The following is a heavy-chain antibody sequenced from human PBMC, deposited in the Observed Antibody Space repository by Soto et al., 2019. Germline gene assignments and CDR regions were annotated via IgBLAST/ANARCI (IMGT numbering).Heavy chain of an antibody. D-gene: IGHD2-15*01. Sequence: VGSLRLSCAASGFTVSSNYMTWVRQAPGKGLEWVSVIYSGGSTNYADSVKGRFTISRDDSKNTLFLQMNSLRAEDTAVYYCATAKLLLPWLFDYWGQGTLVTAPQ. CDR1: GFTVSSNY. V-gene: IGHV3-66*01. CDR2: IYSGGST. J-gene: IGHJ4*02. CDR3: ATAKLLLPWLFDY.